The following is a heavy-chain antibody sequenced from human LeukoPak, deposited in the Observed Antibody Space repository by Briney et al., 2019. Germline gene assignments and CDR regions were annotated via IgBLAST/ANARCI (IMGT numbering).Heavy chain of an antibody. CDR3: ARQHGSGSYLFDY. CDR2: IYYSGST. V-gene: IGHV4-39*01. D-gene: IGHD3-10*01. CDR1: GGSISSSSYY. J-gene: IGHJ4*02. Sequence: TSETLSLTCTVSGGSISSSSYYWGWIRQPPGKGLEWIGSIYYSGSTYYNPSLKSRVTISVDTSKNQFSLKLSSVTAADTAVYYCARQHGSGSYLFDYWGQGTLVTVSS.